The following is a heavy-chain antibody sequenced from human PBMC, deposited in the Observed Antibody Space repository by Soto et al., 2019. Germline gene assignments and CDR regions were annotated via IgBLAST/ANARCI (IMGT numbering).Heavy chain of an antibody. V-gene: IGHV3-66*01. CDR1: GFSVSDNF. CDR3: ARDTHSAVRSDW. CDR2: IYNDGTT. D-gene: IGHD3-9*01. J-gene: IGHJ4*02. Sequence: LVESGGGLVQAGESLRLSCAVSGFSVSDNFMTWVRQAPGKGLEWISVIYNDGTTYHADSVKGRFIASRDNSQNRLYLQMNNLRVDDSAVYFCARDTHSAVRSDWWGQGTLVTVAS.